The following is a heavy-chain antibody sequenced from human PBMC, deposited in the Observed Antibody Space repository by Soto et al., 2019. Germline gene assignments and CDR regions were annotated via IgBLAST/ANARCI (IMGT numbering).Heavy chain of an antibody. V-gene: IGHV1-46*01. CDR1: GYIFSDYY. CDR3: ARELITIREASFDY. CDR2: IDPTRGTT. Sequence: ASVKVSCKASGYIFSDYYVHWVRQAPGHGLEWMGIIDPTRGTTKFAQTFQGRVTMTRDTSSNTVYMDMSRLTSEDTDVYYSARELITIREASFDYWGQGTLVTVSS. D-gene: IGHD3-16*01. J-gene: IGHJ4*02.